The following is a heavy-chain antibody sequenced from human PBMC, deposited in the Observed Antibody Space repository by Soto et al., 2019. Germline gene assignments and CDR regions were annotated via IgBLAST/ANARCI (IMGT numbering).Heavy chain of an antibody. CDR1: GYTFTSYA. CDR3: ARVPPFFDY. V-gene: IGHV1-3*01. Sequence: ASVKVSCKASGYTFTSYAMHWVRQAPGQRLEWMGWINAGNGNTKCSQKFQGRVTITRDTSASTAYMELSSLRSEDTAVYYCARVPPFFDYWGQGTLVTVSS. J-gene: IGHJ4*02. CDR2: INAGNGNT.